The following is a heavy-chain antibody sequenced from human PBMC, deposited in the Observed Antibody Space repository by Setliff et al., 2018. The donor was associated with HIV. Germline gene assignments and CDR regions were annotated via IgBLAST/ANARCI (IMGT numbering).Heavy chain of an antibody. CDR1: GVSITYSY. J-gene: IGHJ3*02. Sequence: SETLSLTCTVSGVSITYSYWTWIRQPPGKGPGWIGYIHSSGATAYNPSLNSQVTMSMDTSKNQVSLKVTSVTAADTAVYYCARVGPETGGAFDNWGQGTTVT. CDR3: ARVGPETGGAFDN. CDR2: IHSSGAT. V-gene: IGHV4-59*01. D-gene: IGHD3-16*01.